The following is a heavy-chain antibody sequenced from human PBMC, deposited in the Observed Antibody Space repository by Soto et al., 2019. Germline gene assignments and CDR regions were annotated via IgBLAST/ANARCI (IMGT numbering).Heavy chain of an antibody. Sequence: HSETLSLTCGVYVGPLSDYSWNWIRQSPGKGLEWIGQLKNSGSAYYNPSLRSRVTISADTSKNQFSLKLTSVTTADTAVYFCARSFCTDTSCSIFDSWGLGTLVTVSS. CDR1: VGPLSDYS. D-gene: IGHD2-2*01. J-gene: IGHJ4*01. CDR2: LKNSGSA. CDR3: ARSFCTDTSCSIFDS. V-gene: IGHV4-34*01.